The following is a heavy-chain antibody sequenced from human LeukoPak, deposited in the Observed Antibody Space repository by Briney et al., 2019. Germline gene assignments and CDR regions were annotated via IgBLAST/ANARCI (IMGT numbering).Heavy chain of an antibody. D-gene: IGHD3-9*01. Sequence: WGSLRLSCAASGFTFSSYAMSWVRQAPGKGLEWVSSISGSGGSTYYADSVKGRFTISRDNSKNTLYLQMNSLRAEDTAVYYCAKDLRYFDWLQEGLYFQHWGQGTLVTVSS. J-gene: IGHJ1*01. CDR3: AKDLRYFDWLQEGLYFQH. CDR2: ISGSGGST. V-gene: IGHV3-23*01. CDR1: GFTFSSYA.